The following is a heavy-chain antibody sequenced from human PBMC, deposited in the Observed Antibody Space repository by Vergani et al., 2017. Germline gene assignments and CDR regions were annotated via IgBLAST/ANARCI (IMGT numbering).Heavy chain of an antibody. Sequence: QVRLQESGPGLVKPSETLSLTCSVSGGSMSGYYWSWIRQPPGKELEWIGYMYHSGSTNYNPSLKHRVSISLDKSKNQFSLWVNSVTAADTAVYFCARASLRALVGYYYYMDVWGKGKTVVVSS. J-gene: IGHJ6*03. CDR1: GGSMSGYY. CDR3: ARASLRALVGYYYYMDV. V-gene: IGHV4-59*12. CDR2: MYHSGST. D-gene: IGHD3-16*02.